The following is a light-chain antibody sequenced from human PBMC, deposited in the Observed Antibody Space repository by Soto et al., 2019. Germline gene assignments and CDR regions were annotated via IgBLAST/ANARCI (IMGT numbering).Light chain of an antibody. CDR3: QPRFTWPLT. V-gene: IGKV3-11*01. CDR2: GVS. J-gene: IGKJ4*01. CDR1: QTVSRF. Sequence: ETGVTQSPATLSLSPGEGATLSCRASQTVSRFFAWYQQKPGQAPRLLIYGVSNRATGVPARFSGSGSGTDFTLSISSLEPEDSGVYYCQPRFTWPLTFGGGTKVEIK.